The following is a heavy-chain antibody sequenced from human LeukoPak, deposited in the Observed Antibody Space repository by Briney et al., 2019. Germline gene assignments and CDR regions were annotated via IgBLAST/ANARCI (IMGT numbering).Heavy chain of an antibody. V-gene: IGHV3-30*02. CDR1: GFTFSSYD. CDR3: AKTGPPYCSGGSCYPYYFDY. CDR2: IRYDGSNK. J-gene: IGHJ4*02. D-gene: IGHD2-15*01. Sequence: GGSLRLSCAASGFTFSSYDMHWVRQAPGKGLEWVAFIRYDGSNKYYADSVKGRFTISRDNSKNTLYLQMNSLRAEDTAVYYCAKTGPPYCSGGSCYPYYFDYWGQGTLVTVSS.